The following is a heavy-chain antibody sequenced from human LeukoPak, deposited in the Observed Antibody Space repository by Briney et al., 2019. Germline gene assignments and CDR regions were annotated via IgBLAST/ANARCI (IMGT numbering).Heavy chain of an antibody. CDR2: ISSSGSTI. CDR1: GFTFSDYY. J-gene: IGHJ3*02. Sequence: GGSLRLSCAASGFTFSDYYMSWIRQAPGKGLEWVSYISSSGSTIYYADSVKGRFTISRDNAKNSLYLQMNSLRAEDTALYYCAKGSTTVVTGAFDIWGQGTMVTVSS. V-gene: IGHV3-11*01. D-gene: IGHD4-23*01. CDR3: AKGSTTVVTGAFDI.